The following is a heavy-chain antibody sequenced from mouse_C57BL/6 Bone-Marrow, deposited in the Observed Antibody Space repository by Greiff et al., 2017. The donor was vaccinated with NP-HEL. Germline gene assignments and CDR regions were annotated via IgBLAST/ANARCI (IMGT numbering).Heavy chain of an antibody. CDR2: IYPGGGYT. Sequence: QVQLQQSGAELVRPGTSVKMSCKASGYTFTNYWIGWAKQRPGHGLEGIGDIYPGGGYTNYYEKFKGKATLPAAKSASTAYMQFSSLTSEYSAIYYCARRDWDGAMDYWGQGTSVTVSS. CDR3: ARRDWDGAMDY. D-gene: IGHD4-1*01. CDR1: GYTFTNYW. V-gene: IGHV1-63*01. J-gene: IGHJ4*01.